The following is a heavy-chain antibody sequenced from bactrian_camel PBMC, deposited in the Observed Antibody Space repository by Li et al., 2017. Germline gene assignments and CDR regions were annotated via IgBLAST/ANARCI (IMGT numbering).Heavy chain of an antibody. J-gene: IGHJ4*01. CDR1: GFTFSSYW. Sequence: HVQLVESGGGLVQPGGSLRLSCAASGFTFSSYWMYWVCQAPGKGLEWVSSIYSYGSNVYYADSVKGRFTISRDNAKNMLYLQMNSLKPEDTAVYYCAAEGLGATMFAEWNYWGQGTQVTVS. CDR2: IYSYGSNV. CDR3: AAEGLGATMFAEWNY. D-gene: IGHD4*01. V-gene: IGHV3-2*01.